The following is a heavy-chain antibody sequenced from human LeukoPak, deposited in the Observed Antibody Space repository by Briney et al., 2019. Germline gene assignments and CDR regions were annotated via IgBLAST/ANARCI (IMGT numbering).Heavy chain of an antibody. CDR3: AKSQRGYCSSTSCYGDY. D-gene: IGHD2-2*03. CDR1: GFSFSSFG. J-gene: IGHJ4*02. V-gene: IGHV3-30*02. CDR2: IRYDEKNK. Sequence: GGSLRLSCAASGFSFSSFGMHWVRQAPGKGREGVAFIRYDEKNKLYADSVKGRFTIYRDNSNNTLYLQMNSLRAEHSAVYHCAKSQRGYCSSTSCYGDYWGQGTLVTVSS.